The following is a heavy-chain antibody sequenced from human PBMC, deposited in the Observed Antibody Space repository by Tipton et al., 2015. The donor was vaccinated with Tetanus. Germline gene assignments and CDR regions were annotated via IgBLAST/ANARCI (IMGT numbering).Heavy chain of an antibody. D-gene: IGHD2-8*02. Sequence: TLSLTCSMSGGSVNSGTYYWSWIRQPPGKGLEWLGDIYYGGATQYDPSLESRVTISMDTSKNQVSLRLTSVTAADTAVYYCAGVTAQRTELYFEHWGQGTQVTVSS. J-gene: IGHJ1*01. V-gene: IGHV4-61*01. CDR2: IYYGGAT. CDR3: AGVTAQRTELYFEH. CDR1: GGSVNSGTYY.